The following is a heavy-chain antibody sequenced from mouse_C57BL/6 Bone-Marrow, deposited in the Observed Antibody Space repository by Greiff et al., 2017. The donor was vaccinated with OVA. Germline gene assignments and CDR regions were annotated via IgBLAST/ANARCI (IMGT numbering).Heavy chain of an antibody. CDR3: ARDGGAY. D-gene: IGHD1-1*02. CDR2: ISDGGSYT. CDR1: GFTFSSYA. Sequence: EVQLVESGGGLVKPGGSLKLSCAASGFTFSSYAMSWVRQTPEKRLEWVATISDGGSYTYYPDNVKGRFTISRDNAKNNLYLQMSHLKSEDTAMDYCARDGGAYWGQGTLVTVSA. J-gene: IGHJ3*01. V-gene: IGHV5-4*01.